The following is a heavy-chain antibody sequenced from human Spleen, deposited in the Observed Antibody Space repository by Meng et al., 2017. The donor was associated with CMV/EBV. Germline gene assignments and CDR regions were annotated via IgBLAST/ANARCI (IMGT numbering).Heavy chain of an antibody. V-gene: IGHV4-39*07. CDR2: IYYSGST. CDR3: ARDKEGSSGWYTWFDP. J-gene: IGHJ5*02. D-gene: IGHD6-19*01. CDR1: GGSISSSSYY. Sequence: LQLRESGPGLVKPSETLSLTCTVSGGSISSSSYYWGWIRQPPGKGLEWIGSIYYSGSTYYNPSLKSRVTISVDTSKNQFSLKLSSVTAADTAVYYCARDKEGSSGWYTWFDPWGQGTLVTVSS.